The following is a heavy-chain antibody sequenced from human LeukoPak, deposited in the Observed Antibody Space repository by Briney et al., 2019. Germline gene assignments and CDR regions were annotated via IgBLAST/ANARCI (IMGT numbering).Heavy chain of an antibody. V-gene: IGHV3-30-3*02. Sequence: GGSLRLSCAGSGFPFSSYTLHWVRQAPGKGLEWLAGTSYDETSKNYADSVKGRFTISRDNTKNAVFLQMDTLRVEDTAVYYCAASQYFEFWSGRDYWGQGTLVSVSS. J-gene: IGHJ4*02. CDR1: GFPFSSYT. CDR3: AASQYFEFWSGRDY. D-gene: IGHD3/OR15-3a*01. CDR2: TSYDETSK.